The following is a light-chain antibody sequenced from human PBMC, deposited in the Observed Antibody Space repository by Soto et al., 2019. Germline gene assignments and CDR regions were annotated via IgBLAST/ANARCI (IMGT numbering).Light chain of an antibody. CDR3: QQYNSGLT. J-gene: IGKJ4*01. Sequence: DIQMTQSPSTLSASVGDRVTITCRASQSISSWLAWYQQKPGKAPKLLIYKASSLESGVPSRFSGSGSGTEFTLTISSLQPDEFATYYCQQYNSGLTFGGGTKVEIK. CDR2: KAS. CDR1: QSISSW. V-gene: IGKV1-5*03.